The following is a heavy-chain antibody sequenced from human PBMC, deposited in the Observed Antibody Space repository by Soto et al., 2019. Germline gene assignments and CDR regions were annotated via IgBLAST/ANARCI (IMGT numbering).Heavy chain of an antibody. CDR2: IYYSGST. Sequence: PSETLSLTCTVYGGSISSGGYYWSWIRQHPGKGLEWIGYIYYSGSTYYNPSLKSRVTISVDTSKNQFCLKLSSVTAADTAVYYCARPSGYYYYGMDVWGQGTTVTVSS. CDR1: GGSISSGGYY. CDR3: ARPSGYYYYGMDV. J-gene: IGHJ6*02. D-gene: IGHD1-26*01. V-gene: IGHV4-31*03.